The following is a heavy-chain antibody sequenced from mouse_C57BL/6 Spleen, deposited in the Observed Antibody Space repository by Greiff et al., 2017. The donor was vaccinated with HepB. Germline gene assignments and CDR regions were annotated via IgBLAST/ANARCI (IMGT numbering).Heavy chain of an antibody. J-gene: IGHJ4*01. CDR2: SRNKANDYTT. CDR1: GFTFSDFY. V-gene: IGHV7-1*01. Sequence: EVHLVESGGGLVQSGRSLRLSCATSGFTFSDFYMEWVRQAPGKGLEWIAASRNKANDYTTEYSASVKGRFIVSRDTSQSILYLQMNALRAEDTAIYYCARDGRMDYWGQGTSVTVSS. CDR3: ARDGRMDY.